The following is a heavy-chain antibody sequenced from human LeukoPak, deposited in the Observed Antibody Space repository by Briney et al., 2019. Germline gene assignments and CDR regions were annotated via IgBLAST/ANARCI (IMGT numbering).Heavy chain of an antibody. CDR2: IYHSGST. Sequence: SETLSLTCTVSGGSISSGGYYWSWIRQHPGKGLEWIGEIYHSGSTNYNPSLKSRVTFSRDMSRNQLSLKLYSVTAADTAVYYCARGDYSNYYGGNWFDPWGQGTLVTVSS. J-gene: IGHJ5*02. V-gene: IGHV4-61*08. CDR3: ARGDYSNYYGGNWFDP. CDR1: GGSISSGGYY. D-gene: IGHD4-11*01.